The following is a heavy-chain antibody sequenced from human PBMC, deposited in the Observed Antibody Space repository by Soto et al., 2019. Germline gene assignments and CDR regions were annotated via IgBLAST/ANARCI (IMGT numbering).Heavy chain of an antibody. CDR3: ARQVPAAIRLGWFDP. CDR2: IYHSGST. D-gene: IGHD2-2*02. J-gene: IGHJ5*02. V-gene: IGHV4-61*01. Sequence: SETLSLTCTVSGGSVRDGSYYWAWLRQPPGKGLEWIGHIYHSGSTIYNPSLKSRVTISVDTSKNQFSLKLSSVTAADTAVYYCARQVPAAIRLGWFDPWGQGTLVTVSS. CDR1: GGSVRDGSYY.